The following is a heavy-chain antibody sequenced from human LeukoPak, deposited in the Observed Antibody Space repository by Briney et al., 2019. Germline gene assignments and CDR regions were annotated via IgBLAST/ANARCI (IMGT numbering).Heavy chain of an antibody. V-gene: IGHV1-18*01. CDR3: ARLVPLAAAVCDLPGLQGHYYYYYYYMDV. D-gene: IGHD6-13*01. J-gene: IGHJ6*03. CDR1: GYTFTSYG. Sequence: GASVKVSCKASGYTFTSYGISWVRQAPGQGLEWMGWISAYNGNTNYAQKLQGRVTMTTDTSTSPAYMELRSLRSDDTAVYYCARLVPLAAAVCDLPGLQGHYYYYYYYMDVWGKGTTVTVSS. CDR2: ISAYNGNT.